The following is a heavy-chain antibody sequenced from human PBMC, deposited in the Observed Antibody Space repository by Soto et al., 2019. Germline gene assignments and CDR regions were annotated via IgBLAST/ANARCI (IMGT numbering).Heavy chain of an antibody. CDR1: GGSISSGGYY. Sequence: TLSLTCTVSGGSISSGGYYWSWIRQHPGKGLEWIGYIYYSVSTYYNPSLKSRVTISVDTSKKQFSLKLSSVTAADTAVYYCARDQPTGNYYGSGSYPYWGQGTLVTASS. V-gene: IGHV4-31*03. CDR2: IYYSVST. D-gene: IGHD3-10*01. J-gene: IGHJ4*02. CDR3: ARDQPTGNYYGSGSYPY.